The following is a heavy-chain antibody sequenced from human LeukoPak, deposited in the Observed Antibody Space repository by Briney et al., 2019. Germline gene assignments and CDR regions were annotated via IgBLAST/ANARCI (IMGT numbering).Heavy chain of an antibody. CDR3: AREKGLWYGDDAFDI. J-gene: IGHJ3*02. D-gene: IGHD3-10*01. Sequence: SETLSLTCSVSGYSISSGYYWGWIRQPPGEGLEWIGNIYHSGSTYYNPSLKSRVTIPVDTSKNQFSLRLNSVTAADTAVYYCAREKGLWYGDDAFDIWGQGTMVIVSS. V-gene: IGHV4-38-2*02. CDR1: GYSISSGYY. CDR2: IYHSGST.